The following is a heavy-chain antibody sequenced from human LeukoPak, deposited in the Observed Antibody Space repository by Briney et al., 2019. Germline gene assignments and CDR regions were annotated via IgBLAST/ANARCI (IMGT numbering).Heavy chain of an antibody. CDR2: INPSGGST. CDR1: GYTFTSYY. D-gene: IGHD6-19*01. V-gene: IGHV1-46*01. J-gene: IGHJ4*02. Sequence: ASVKVSCKASGYTFTSYYMHWVRQAPGQGLEWMGLINPSGGSTSYAQKFQGRVTMTRDTSTSTVYMELSSLRSEDTAVYYCARCGARGWYVDYWGQGTLVTVSS. CDR3: ARCGARGWYVDY.